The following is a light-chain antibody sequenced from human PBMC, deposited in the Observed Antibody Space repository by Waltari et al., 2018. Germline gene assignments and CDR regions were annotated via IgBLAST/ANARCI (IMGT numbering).Light chain of an antibody. CDR1: EAINKW. Sequence: DTQLSQFPSTLAASVGDRVTITCRAREAINKWLAWYQQKPGKAPKVLIYDASTLQSGVPSRFSGSGSGTEFTLTIDSLQPDDSATYYCQQYNRFSPFGQGTNVEVK. V-gene: IGKV1-5*01. CDR2: DAS. CDR3: QQYNRFSP. J-gene: IGKJ1*01.